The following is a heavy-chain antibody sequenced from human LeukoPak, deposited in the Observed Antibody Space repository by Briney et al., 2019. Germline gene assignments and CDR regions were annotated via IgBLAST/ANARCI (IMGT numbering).Heavy chain of an antibody. J-gene: IGHJ3*02. CDR2: IYYSGST. D-gene: IGHD3-10*01. V-gene: IGHV4-39*01. CDR3: ARPTPPLLWFGELFSDAFDI. CDR1: GGSISSSSYY. Sequence: NPSETLSLTCTVSGGSISSSSYYWGWIRQPPGKGLEWIGSIYYSGSTYYNPSLKSRVTISVDTSKNQFSLKLSSVTAADTAVYYCARPTPPLLWFGELFSDAFDIWGQGTMVTVSS.